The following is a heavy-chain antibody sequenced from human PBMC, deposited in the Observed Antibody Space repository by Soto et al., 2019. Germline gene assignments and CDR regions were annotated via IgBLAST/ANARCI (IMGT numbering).Heavy chain of an antibody. V-gene: IGHV1-8*01. CDR2: MNPNSGNT. J-gene: IGHJ6*03. Sequence: ASVKVSCKASGYTFTSYDINWVRQATGQGLEWMGWMNPNSGNTGYAQKFQGRVTMTRNTSISTAYMELSSLRSEDTAVYYCARTRRVLRFLEWLLPYYYYYMDVWGKGTTVTVSS. CDR1: GYTFTSYD. D-gene: IGHD3-3*01. CDR3: ARTRRVLRFLEWLLPYYYYYMDV.